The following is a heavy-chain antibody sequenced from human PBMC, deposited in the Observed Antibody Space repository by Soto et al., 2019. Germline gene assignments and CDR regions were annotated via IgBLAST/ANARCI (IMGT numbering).Heavy chain of an antibody. J-gene: IGHJ2*01. CDR3: ARVSSSSLPHPSNWYFDL. D-gene: IGHD6-6*01. V-gene: IGHV3-30*04. CDR2: ISYDGSNK. Sequence: GGSLRLSCAASGFTFSSYAMHWVRQAPGKGLEWVAVISYDGSNKYYADSVKGRFTISRDNSKNTLYLQMNSLRAEDTAVYYCARVSSSSLPHPSNWYFDLWGRGTLVTVSS. CDR1: GFTFSSYA.